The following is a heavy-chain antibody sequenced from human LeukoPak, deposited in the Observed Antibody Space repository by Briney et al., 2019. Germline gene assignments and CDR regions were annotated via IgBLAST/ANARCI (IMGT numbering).Heavy chain of an antibody. CDR2: IYYSGST. Sequence: TSETLSLTCTVSGDSISTYYWGWIRQPPGKGLEWIGSIYYSGSTYYNPSLKSRVTISVDTSKNQFSLKLSSVTAADTAVYYCASSWPLAAHLGYWGQGTLVTVSS. CDR3: ASSWPLAAHLGY. CDR1: GDSISTYY. J-gene: IGHJ4*02. V-gene: IGHV4-39*01. D-gene: IGHD2-15*01.